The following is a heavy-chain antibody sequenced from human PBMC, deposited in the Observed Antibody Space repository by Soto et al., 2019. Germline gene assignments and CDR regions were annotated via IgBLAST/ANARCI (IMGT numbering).Heavy chain of an antibody. CDR3: SKDSSGWSNDYYGIGV. V-gene: IGHV3-9*01. Sequence: GGSLKLSCVASGFTFDDYAMHWVRQAPGKGLGWVSGISWNSGSIGYADSVKGRFTISRDNAKNSLYLQMNSLRAEDTALFYCSKDSSGWSNDYYGIGVWGQGTTVTVPS. J-gene: IGHJ6*02. D-gene: IGHD6-19*01. CDR2: ISWNSGSI. CDR1: GFTFDDYA.